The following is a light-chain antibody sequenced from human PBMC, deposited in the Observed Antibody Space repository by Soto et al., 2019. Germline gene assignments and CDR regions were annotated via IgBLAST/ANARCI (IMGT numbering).Light chain of an antibody. CDR3: SSYTISGTWV. CDR1: SSDVGGYNY. V-gene: IGLV2-14*01. CDR2: EVS. J-gene: IGLJ3*02. Sequence: QSALTQPASVSGSPGQSITISCTGTSSDVGGYNYVSWYQQYPGKAPKLMIYEVSNRPSGVSNRFSGSKSGNTASLTISGLQAEDEADYYCSSYTISGTWVFGGGTKLTVL.